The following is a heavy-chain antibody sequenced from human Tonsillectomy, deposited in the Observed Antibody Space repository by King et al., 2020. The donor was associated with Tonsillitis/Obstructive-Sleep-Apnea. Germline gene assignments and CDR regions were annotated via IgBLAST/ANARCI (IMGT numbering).Heavy chain of an antibody. V-gene: IGHV3-23*04. J-gene: IGHJ4*02. Sequence: VQLVESGGGLVQPGGSLRLSCAASGFTFSNYAMSWVRQAPGKGLEWVSGISGSGSSTYYDDSVKGRFTISRDNSKNTLYLQMNSLRADDTAVYYCAKILGLVVVTSVIAFVYWGQGTLVTAAS. CDR1: GFTFSNYA. D-gene: IGHD2-15*01. CDR3: AKILGLVVVTSVIAFVY. CDR2: ISGSGSST.